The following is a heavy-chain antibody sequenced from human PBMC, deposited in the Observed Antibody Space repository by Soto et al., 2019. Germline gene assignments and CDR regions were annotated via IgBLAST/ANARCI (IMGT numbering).Heavy chain of an antibody. J-gene: IGHJ4*02. D-gene: IGHD6-13*01. Sequence: VASVKVSCKASGGTFSSYAISWVRQAPGQGLEWMGGIIPIFGTANYAQKFQGRVTITADESTSTAYMELRSLKSQDTAVYYCVRDSGAKLSSSWGQGTLVTVSS. CDR1: GGTFSSYA. CDR3: VRDSGAKLSSS. V-gene: IGHV1-69*13. CDR2: IIPIFGTA.